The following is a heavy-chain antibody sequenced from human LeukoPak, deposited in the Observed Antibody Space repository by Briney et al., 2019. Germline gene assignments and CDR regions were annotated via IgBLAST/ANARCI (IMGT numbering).Heavy chain of an antibody. D-gene: IGHD2-15*01. Sequence: PGGSLRLSCAASGFTFSSYAMSWVRQAPGKGLEWVSAISGSGGSTYYADSVKGRFTISRDNSKNTLYLQMNSLRAEDTAVYYCASIDIVVVVVAQQDAFDIWGQGTMVTVSS. CDR3: ASIDIVVVVVAQQDAFDI. J-gene: IGHJ3*02. CDR2: ISGSGGST. V-gene: IGHV3-23*01. CDR1: GFTFSSYA.